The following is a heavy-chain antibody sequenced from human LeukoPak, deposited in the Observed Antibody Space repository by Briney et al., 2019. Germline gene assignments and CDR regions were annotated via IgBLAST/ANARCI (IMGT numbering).Heavy chain of an antibody. Sequence: PSETLSLTCTVSGGSISSYYWSWIRQPPGKGLEWIGCIYYSGSTNYNPSLKSRVTISVDTSKNQFSLKLSSVTAADTAVYYCARGWFGELFWFDPWGRGTLVTVSS. CDR3: ARGWFGELFWFDP. CDR1: GGSISSYY. V-gene: IGHV4-59*01. D-gene: IGHD3-10*01. CDR2: IYYSGST. J-gene: IGHJ5*01.